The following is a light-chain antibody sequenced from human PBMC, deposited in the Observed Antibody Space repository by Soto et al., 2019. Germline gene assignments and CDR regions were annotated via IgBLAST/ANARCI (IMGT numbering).Light chain of an antibody. CDR1: GSNIGTNT. J-gene: IGLJ2*01. V-gene: IGLV1-44*01. CDR2: SNN. Sequence: QSVLTQPPSASGTPGQRVTISCSGSGSNIGTNTVNWFQQLPGTAPKLLIYSNNQRPSGVPDRFSGSKSGTSASLAISGLQSEDEAAYYCAAWDDSLNAVVFGGGTKLTV. CDR3: AAWDDSLNAVV.